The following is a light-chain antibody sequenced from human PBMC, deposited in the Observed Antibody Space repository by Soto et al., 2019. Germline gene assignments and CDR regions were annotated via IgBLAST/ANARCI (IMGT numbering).Light chain of an antibody. J-gene: IGKJ1*01. CDR3: QQDNSYPWT. CDR2: DAS. V-gene: IGKV1-5*01. Sequence: DIQMTQSPSTLSASVGDRVTITCRASQSISSWLAWYQQKPGKAPKLLIYDASSLESGVPSRFSGSGSGTEFTLTISSLQPDDFVTYYCQQDNSYPWTFGQGTKVEIK. CDR1: QSISSW.